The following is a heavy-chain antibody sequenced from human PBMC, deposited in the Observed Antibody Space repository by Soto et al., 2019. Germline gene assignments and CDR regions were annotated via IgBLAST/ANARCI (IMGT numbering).Heavy chain of an antibody. D-gene: IGHD3-10*01. J-gene: IGHJ4*02. CDR2: IDPSDSYT. Sequence: GESLKISCKGSGYSFTSYWISWVRQMPGKGLEWMGRIDPSDSYTNYSPSFQGHVTISADKSISTAYLQWSSLKASDTAMYYCASHPQLWFGESHWGQGTLVTVSS. V-gene: IGHV5-10-1*01. CDR1: GYSFTSYW. CDR3: ASHPQLWFGESH.